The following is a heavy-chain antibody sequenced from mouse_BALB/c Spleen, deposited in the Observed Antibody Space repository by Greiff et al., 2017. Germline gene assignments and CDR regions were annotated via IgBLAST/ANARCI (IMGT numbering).Heavy chain of an antibody. CDR1: GYTFTSYW. J-gene: IGHJ2*01. V-gene: IGHV1-69*02. CDR2: IYPSDSYT. CDR3: TRGDGNSFDD. D-gene: IGHD2-1*01. Sequence: QVQLQQPGAELVRPGASVKLSCKASGYTFTSYWINWVKQRPGQGLEWIGNIYPSDSYTNYTQKFKDKATLTVDKSSSTAYMQLSSPTSEDAAVYYCTRGDGNSFDDWGQGTTLTVSS.